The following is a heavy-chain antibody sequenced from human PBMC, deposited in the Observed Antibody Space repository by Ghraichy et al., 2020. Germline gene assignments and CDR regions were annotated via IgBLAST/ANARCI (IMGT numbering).Heavy chain of an antibody. J-gene: IGHJ1*01. V-gene: IGHV3-23*01. CDR1: GFTFSSYD. CDR3: ARTKAAAGIWGDSTLNYCQP. D-gene: IGHD6-13*01. CDR2: LSSSGGRT. Sequence: GGSLRLSCAASGFTFSSYDMNWVRQAPGKGLEWVSALSSSGGRTYYADSVKGRFTISRDNAKNTLYLQMNSLRAEDTAVYYCARTKAAAGIWGDSTLNYCQPWGQGTLVTVSS.